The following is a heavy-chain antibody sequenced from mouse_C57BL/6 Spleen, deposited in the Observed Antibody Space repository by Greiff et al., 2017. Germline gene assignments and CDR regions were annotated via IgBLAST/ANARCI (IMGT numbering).Heavy chain of an antibody. Sequence: VKLEESGPGLVQPSQSLSITCTVSGFSLTSYGVHWVRQSPGKGLEWLGVIWSGGSTDYNAAFISRLSISKDNSKSQVFFKMNSLQADDTAIYYCARELLSTMVTTGGFAYWGQGTLDTVSA. CDR3: ARELLSTMVTTGGFAY. D-gene: IGHD2-2*01. CDR1: GFSLTSYG. CDR2: IWSGGST. V-gene: IGHV2-2*01. J-gene: IGHJ3*01.